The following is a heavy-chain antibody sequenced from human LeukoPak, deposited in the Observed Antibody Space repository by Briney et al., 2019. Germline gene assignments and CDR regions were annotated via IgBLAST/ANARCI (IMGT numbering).Heavy chain of an antibody. Sequence: NPGGSLRLSCAASGFTFSSYSMNWVRQAPGKGLEWVSSISSSSSYIYYADSVKGRFTLSRDNAKNSVSLQMNRRRAEDTAVYYCARGRQAYDFWSGYPNWFDPWGQGTLVTVSS. CDR1: GFTFSSYS. J-gene: IGHJ5*02. CDR3: ARGRQAYDFWSGYPNWFDP. CDR2: ISSSSSYI. D-gene: IGHD3-3*01. V-gene: IGHV3-21*01.